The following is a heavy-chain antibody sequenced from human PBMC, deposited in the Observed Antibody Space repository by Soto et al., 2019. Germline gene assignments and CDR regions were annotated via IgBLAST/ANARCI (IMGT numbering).Heavy chain of an antibody. CDR1: GGSVNSGSYY. CDR2: IYYTGST. Sequence: VQLQESGPGLLKPSETLSLTCTVSGGSVNSGSYYWNWIRQPPGKGPEWIGYIYYTGSTKYNLFLRGRVTISAATSNNQFSLLLTSVTAADTAVYFCARVDTALDYWGEGTLVSFSS. J-gene: IGHJ4*02. V-gene: IGHV4-61*01. CDR3: ARVDTALDY. D-gene: IGHD5-18*01.